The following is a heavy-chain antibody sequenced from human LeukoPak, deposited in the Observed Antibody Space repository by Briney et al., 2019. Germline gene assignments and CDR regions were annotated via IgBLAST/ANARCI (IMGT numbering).Heavy chain of an antibody. J-gene: IGHJ4*02. Sequence: PSETLSLTCAVYGGSFSGYYWSWIRQPPGKGLEWIGEINHSGSTNYNPSLKSRVTISVDTSKNQFSLKLSSVTAADTAVYYCAREPSGSRDYWGQGTLVTVSS. V-gene: IGHV4-34*01. CDR1: GGSFSGYY. CDR2: INHSGST. CDR3: AREPSGSRDY. D-gene: IGHD3-10*01.